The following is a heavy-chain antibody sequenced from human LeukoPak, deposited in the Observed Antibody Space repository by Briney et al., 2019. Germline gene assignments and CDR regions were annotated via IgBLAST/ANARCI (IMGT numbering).Heavy chain of an antibody. CDR2: IYYSGST. V-gene: IGHV4-30-4*01. J-gene: IGHJ6*02. CDR3: ARDHVMVRGVLNGMDV. Sequence: PSETLSLTCTVSGGSIRSGDYYWSWIRQPPGKGLEWIGYIYYSGSTYYNPPLKSRVTISVDTSKNQFSLKLSSVTAADTAVYYCARDHVMVRGVLNGMDVWGQGTTVTVSS. D-gene: IGHD3-10*01. CDR1: GGSIRSGDYY.